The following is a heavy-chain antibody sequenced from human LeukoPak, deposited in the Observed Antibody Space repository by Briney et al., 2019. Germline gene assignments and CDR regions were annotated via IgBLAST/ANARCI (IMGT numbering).Heavy chain of an antibody. CDR1: GFTLSTYT. V-gene: IGHV3-21*01. Sequence: GGSLRLSCAASGFTLSTYTMNWVRQAPGKGLEWVSSITSSSSHMYYADSVKGRFTISRDNAENSLHLQMNSPRAEDTAIYYCARSVGLDSWGQGTLATVSS. D-gene: IGHD1-26*01. CDR2: ITSSSSHM. J-gene: IGHJ5*01. CDR3: ARSVGLDS.